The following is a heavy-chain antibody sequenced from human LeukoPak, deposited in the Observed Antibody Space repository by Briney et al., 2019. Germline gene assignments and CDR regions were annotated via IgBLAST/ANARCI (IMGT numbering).Heavy chain of an antibody. Sequence: PSETLSLTCTVSGGSISSYYWSWIRQPPGKGLEWIGYIYYSGSTNYNPSLKSRVTISVDTSKNQFSLKLSSVTAADTAVYYCATLVRYNWFDPWGQGTLVTVSS. V-gene: IGHV4-59*01. CDR1: GGSISSYY. CDR2: IYYSGST. CDR3: ATLVRYNWFDP. J-gene: IGHJ5*02. D-gene: IGHD6-6*01.